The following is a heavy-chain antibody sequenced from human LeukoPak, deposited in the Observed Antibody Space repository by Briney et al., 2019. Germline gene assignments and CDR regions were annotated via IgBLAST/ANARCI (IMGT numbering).Heavy chain of an antibody. CDR2: ISAYNGNT. D-gene: IGHD3-10*01. CDR1: GYTFTSYG. Sequence: ASVKVSCKASGYTFTSYGISWVRQAPGQGLEWMGWISAYNGNTNYAQKLQGRVTMTTDTSTSTAYMELRSLRSDDTAVYYCARDRGYGSGSYPPLSWFDPWGQGTLVTVSS. CDR3: ARDRGYGSGSYPPLSWFDP. J-gene: IGHJ5*02. V-gene: IGHV1-18*04.